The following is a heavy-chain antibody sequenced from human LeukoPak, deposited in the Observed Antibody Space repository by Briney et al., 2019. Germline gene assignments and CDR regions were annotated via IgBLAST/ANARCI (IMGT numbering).Heavy chain of an antibody. J-gene: IGHJ4*02. D-gene: IGHD2-2*01. V-gene: IGHV3-21*01. CDR3: ARDRSLRISTSCNGNFCDY. Sequence: GGSLRLSCAASGFTFGSYSMNWVRQAPGKGLEWVSSISSSSSYIYYADSVKGRFTISRDNAKNSLYLQMNSLRAEDTAVYYCARDRSLRISTSCNGNFCDYWGQGTLVTVSS. CDR1: GFTFGSYS. CDR2: ISSSSSYI.